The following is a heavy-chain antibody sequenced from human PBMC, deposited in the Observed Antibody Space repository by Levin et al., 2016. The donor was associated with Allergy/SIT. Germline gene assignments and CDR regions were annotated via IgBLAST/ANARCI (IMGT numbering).Heavy chain of an antibody. J-gene: IGHJ5*02. D-gene: IGHD1-26*01. CDR3: ARGVGATPYNWFDP. Sequence: WVRQAPGQGLEWMGRITPLVGVTDYAQKLQGRVTITADTSTSTAFMELSNLRFEDTAMYYCARGVGATPYNWFDPWGQGTLVTVSS. CDR2: ITPLVGVT. V-gene: IGHV1-69*04.